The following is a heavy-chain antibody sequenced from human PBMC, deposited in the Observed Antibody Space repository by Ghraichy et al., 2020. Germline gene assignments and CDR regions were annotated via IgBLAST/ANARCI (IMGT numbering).Heavy chain of an antibody. Sequence: SETLSLTCTVSGGSVSSGSYYWSWIRQPPGKGLEWIGYIYYSGSTNYNPSLKSRVTISVDTSKNQFSLKLSSVTAADTAVYYCARDRSDYGDYVRGAYYYYGMDVWGQGTTVTVSS. CDR3: ARDRSDYGDYVRGAYYYYGMDV. D-gene: IGHD4-17*01. CDR1: GGSVSSGSYY. J-gene: IGHJ6*02. CDR2: IYYSGST. V-gene: IGHV4-61*01.